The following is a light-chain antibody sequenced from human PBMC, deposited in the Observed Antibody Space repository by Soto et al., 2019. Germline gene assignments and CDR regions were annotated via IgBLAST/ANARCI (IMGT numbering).Light chain of an antibody. CDR2: SYN. CDR1: SSNIGARYD. CDR3: QSYDSSLSGYV. J-gene: IGLJ1*01. Sequence: QSVLTQPPSVSGAPGQRVTISCTGSSSNIGARYDVHWYQQLPGAAPKLLIYSYNNRPSGVPDRFSGSKSGTSASLAITGLQTEDEADYYCQSYDSSLSGYVFGTGTKLTVL. V-gene: IGLV1-40*01.